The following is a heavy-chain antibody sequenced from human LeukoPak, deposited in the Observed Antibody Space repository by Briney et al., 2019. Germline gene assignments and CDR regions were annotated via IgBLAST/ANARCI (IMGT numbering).Heavy chain of an antibody. V-gene: IGHV1-18*01. CDR3: GIVIVPAAAIDY. Sequence: ASVKVSRKSSGYTFTNFGVTWVRQAPGQGLEWMGWISTYNANTDYALKLQGRVTMTTDTSTSTAYLELRSLRSDDTAVYYCGIVIVPAAAIDYWGQGTLVTVSS. CDR1: GYTFTNFG. J-gene: IGHJ4*02. CDR2: ISTYNANT. D-gene: IGHD2-2*01.